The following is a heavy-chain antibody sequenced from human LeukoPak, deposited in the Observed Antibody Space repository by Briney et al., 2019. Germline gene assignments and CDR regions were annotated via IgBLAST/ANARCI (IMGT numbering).Heavy chain of an antibody. CDR2: IYYSGST. CDR3: ARRYSSGWYTY. Sequence: SETLSLTCTLSGGSISSSTYYWGWIRQPPGKGLEWIGSIYYSGSTYYNPSLKSRVTISVDTSKNQFSLKLSSVTAADTAVYYCARRYSSGWYTYWGQGTLVTVSS. V-gene: IGHV4-39*01. J-gene: IGHJ4*02. CDR1: GGSISSSTYY. D-gene: IGHD6-19*01.